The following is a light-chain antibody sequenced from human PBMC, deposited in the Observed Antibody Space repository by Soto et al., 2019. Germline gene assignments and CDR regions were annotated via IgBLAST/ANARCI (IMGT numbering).Light chain of an antibody. CDR1: QSISSC. CDR2: EAS. V-gene: IGKV1-5*03. Sequence: DIQMTQSPSTLSASVGDRVTITCRASQSISSCLAWYQQKPGKAPRLLIYEASSRDSGVPERFSGSGSGTDFTLTISSLEPDDFAVYYCQQYNSYSYTFGQGTKVEIK. CDR3: QQYNSYSYT. J-gene: IGKJ2*01.